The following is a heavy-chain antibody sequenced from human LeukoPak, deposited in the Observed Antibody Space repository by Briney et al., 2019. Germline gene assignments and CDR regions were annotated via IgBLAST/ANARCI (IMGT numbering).Heavy chain of an antibody. CDR2: IKEDGSEK. Sequence: GGSLRLSCAASGFTFSSYWMSWVRQAPGKGLEWVANIKEDGSEKYYLDSVKGRFTISGDNAKNSLYLQMNSLRAEDTAVYYCARDNEGGSYYFDYWGQGTLVTVSS. V-gene: IGHV3-7*01. D-gene: IGHD1-26*01. J-gene: IGHJ4*02. CDR1: GFTFSSYW. CDR3: ARDNEGGSYYFDY.